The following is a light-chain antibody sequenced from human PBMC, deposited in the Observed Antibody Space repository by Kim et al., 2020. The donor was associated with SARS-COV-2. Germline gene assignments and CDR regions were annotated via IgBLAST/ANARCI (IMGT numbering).Light chain of an antibody. J-gene: IGLJ2*01. CDR1: SLRSYY. CDR2: GKN. CDR3: NSRDSSGNHQRVV. Sequence: SSELTQDPAVSVALGQTVRITCQGDSLRSYYASWYQQKPGQAPVLVIYGKNNRPSGIPDRFSGSSSGNTASLTITGAQAEDEADYYCNSRDSSGNHQRVV. V-gene: IGLV3-19*01.